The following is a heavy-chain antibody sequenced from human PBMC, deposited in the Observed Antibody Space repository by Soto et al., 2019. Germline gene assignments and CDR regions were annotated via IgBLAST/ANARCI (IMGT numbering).Heavy chain of an antibody. CDR2: ISHDGGNR. Sequence: QVQLVESGGGVVQPGRSLRLSCAASGFTSSSYGMYWVRQAPGKGLECVAYISHDGGNRYSADSVKGRFTIFRDNSKNTLYLQMNSMGSEDGAVYYCAKDRRDGYFDNWGQGTLVTVSS. CDR3: AKDRRDGYFDN. V-gene: IGHV3-30*18. J-gene: IGHJ4*02. CDR1: GFTSSSYG.